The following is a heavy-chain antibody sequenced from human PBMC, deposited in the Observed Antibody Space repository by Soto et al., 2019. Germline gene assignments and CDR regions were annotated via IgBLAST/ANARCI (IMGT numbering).Heavy chain of an antibody. Sequence: SQTLALTCAISGDSVSSNSAAWNWIRQSPSRGLEWLGRTYYRSKWYNDYAVSVKSRITINPDTSKNLFSLQLNSVTPEDTAVYYCARAGPPPNELWYYYYYGMDVWGQGTTVTVSS. J-gene: IGHJ6*02. CDR1: GDSVSSNSAA. V-gene: IGHV6-1*01. D-gene: IGHD1-26*01. CDR3: ARAGPPPNELWYYYYYGMDV. CDR2: TYYRSKWYN.